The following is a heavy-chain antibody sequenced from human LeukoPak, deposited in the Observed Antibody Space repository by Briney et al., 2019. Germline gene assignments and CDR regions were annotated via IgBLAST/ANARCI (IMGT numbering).Heavy chain of an antibody. J-gene: IGHJ3*01. V-gene: IGHV3-7*05. CDR2: LNEDGRQK. D-gene: IGHD3-22*01. CDR3: AKAGAQRYYDS. Sequence: GGSLRLSCVASGFRFSTYWMSWVRQVPGQGLEWVANLNEDGRQKDYVDSVKGRLTISRDNSKNTLYLQMNSLRGEDTAVYYCAKAGAQRYYDSWGQGTMVTVSA. CDR1: GFRFSTYW.